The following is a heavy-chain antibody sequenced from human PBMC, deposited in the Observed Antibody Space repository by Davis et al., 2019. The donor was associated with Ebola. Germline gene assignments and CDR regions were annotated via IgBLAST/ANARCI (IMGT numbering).Heavy chain of an antibody. V-gene: IGHV1-46*01. CDR1: GYSLTELP. Sequence: ASVKVSCKLSGYSLTELPMHWVRQAPGQGLEWMGIINPSGGSTSYAQKFQGRVTMTRDTSTSTVYMELSSLTTEDTAVYYCAKDPSPVWSGSLLYFEFWGQGTLVTVSS. CDR2: INPSGGST. CDR3: AKDPSPVWSGSLLYFEF. D-gene: IGHD3-3*01. J-gene: IGHJ4*02.